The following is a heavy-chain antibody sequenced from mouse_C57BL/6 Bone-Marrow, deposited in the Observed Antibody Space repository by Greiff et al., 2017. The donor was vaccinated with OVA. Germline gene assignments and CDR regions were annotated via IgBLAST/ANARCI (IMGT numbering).Heavy chain of an antibody. CDR1: GYTFTDYY. V-gene: IGHV1-19*01. CDR2: INPYNGGT. D-gene: IGHD2-14*01. CDR3: ARAGYEGFAY. J-gene: IGHJ3*01. Sequence: VHVKQSGPVLVKPGASVKMSCKASGYTFTDYYMNWVKQSHGKSLEWIGVINPYNGGTSYNQKFKGKATLTVDKSSSTAYMELNSLTSEDSAVYYCARAGYEGFAYWGQGTLVTVSA.